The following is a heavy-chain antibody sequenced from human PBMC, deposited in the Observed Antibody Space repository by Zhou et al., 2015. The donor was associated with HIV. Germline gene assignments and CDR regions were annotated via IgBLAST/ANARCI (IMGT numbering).Heavy chain of an antibody. D-gene: IGHD6-19*01. CDR3: ARVWLVAVAGKYNWFDP. J-gene: IGHJ5*02. CDR2: IIPIFGTA. CDR1: GGTFSSYA. Sequence: QVQLVQSGAEVKKPGSSVKVSCKASGGTFSSYAISWVRQAPGQGLEWMGGIIPIFGTANYAQKFQGRVTITADESTSTAYMELSSLRSEDTAVYYCARVWLVAVAGKYNWFDPWGQGTLVTVSS. V-gene: IGHV1-69*01.